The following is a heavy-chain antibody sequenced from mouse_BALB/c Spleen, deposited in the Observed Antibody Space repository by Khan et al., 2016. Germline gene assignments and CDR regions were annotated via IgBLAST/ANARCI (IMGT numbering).Heavy chain of an antibody. CDR2: IDAANGYT. Sequence: VQLKQSGAELVKPGASVKLSCTASGFNIKDTFMHWVKQRPEQGLEWIGRIDAANGYTKYEPRFQGKATITADTSSNTAYLQLSSLTSEATAVDYWAAQGPISSYGSTYGYWGQGTSLTVSS. CDR3: AAQGPISSYGSTYGY. V-gene: IGHV14-3*02. J-gene: IGHJ2*02. CDR1: GFNIKDTF. D-gene: IGHD1-1*01.